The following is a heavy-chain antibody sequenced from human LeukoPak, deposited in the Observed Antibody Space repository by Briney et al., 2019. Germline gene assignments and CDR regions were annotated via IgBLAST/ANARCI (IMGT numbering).Heavy chain of an antibody. CDR2: ISGSGGST. CDR3: AMAIGFSSSWFFDY. D-gene: IGHD6-13*01. V-gene: IGHV3-23*01. J-gene: IGHJ4*02. Sequence: GGSLRLSCAASGFTFSSYSMNWVRQAPGKGLEWVSAISGSGGSTYYADSVKGRFTISRDNSKNTLYLQMNSLRAEDTAVYYCAMAIGFSSSWFFDYWGQGTLVTVSS. CDR1: GFTFSSYS.